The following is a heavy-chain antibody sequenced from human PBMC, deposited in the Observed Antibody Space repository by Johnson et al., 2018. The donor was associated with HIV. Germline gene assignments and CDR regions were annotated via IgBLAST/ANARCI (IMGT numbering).Heavy chain of an antibody. D-gene: IGHD3-9*01. V-gene: IGHV3-30*02. CDR2: IRYDGSNK. CDR1: GFTFDDYG. Sequence: QVQVVESGGGLVKPGGSLRLSCAASGFTFDDYGMSWVRQAPGKGLEWVAFIRYDGSNKYYADSVRGRITISRDNSKNTLYLQMNSLRAEDTAVYYCARERFSDMLTGYHAFDIWGQGTMVTVSS. J-gene: IGHJ3*02. CDR3: ARERFSDMLTGYHAFDI.